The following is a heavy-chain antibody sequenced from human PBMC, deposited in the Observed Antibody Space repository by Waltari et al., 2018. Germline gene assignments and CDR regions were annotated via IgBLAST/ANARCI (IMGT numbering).Heavy chain of an antibody. CDR3: AGYNSSSWYTLGAFDI. J-gene: IGHJ3*02. V-gene: IGHV1-69*14. CDR1: GGTFSSYA. Sequence: QVQLVQSGAEVKKPGSSVKVSCKASGGTFSSYAISWVRQAPGQGLEWMGGIIPIFGTANYAQKFQGRVTITADKSTSTAYMELSSLRSEDTAVYYCAGYNSSSWYTLGAFDIWGQGTMVTVSS. D-gene: IGHD6-13*01. CDR2: IIPIFGTA.